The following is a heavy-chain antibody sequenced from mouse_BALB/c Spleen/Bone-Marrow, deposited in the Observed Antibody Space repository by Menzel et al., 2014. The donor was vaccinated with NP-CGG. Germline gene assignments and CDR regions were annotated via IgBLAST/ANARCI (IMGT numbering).Heavy chain of an antibody. D-gene: IGHD2-3*01. V-gene: IGHV4-1*02. Sequence: DVQLVESGGGLVQPGGSLKLSCAASGFDFRRYWMSWVRQAPGKGLEWIGEINPDSSTINYAPSLKDKFIISRDNAKNTLYLQVSKVRSEDTALYYCARLGYYGCFDYWGPCTTLTVSS. CDR1: GFDFRRYW. CDR2: INPDSSTI. J-gene: IGHJ2*01. CDR3: ARLGYYGCFDY.